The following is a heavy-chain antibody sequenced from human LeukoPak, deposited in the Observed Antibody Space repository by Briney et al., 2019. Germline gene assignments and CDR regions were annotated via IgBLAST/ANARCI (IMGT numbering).Heavy chain of an antibody. J-gene: IGHJ2*01. CDR1: GGSISSSSYY. D-gene: IGHD2-2*01. CDR2: IYYSGST. V-gene: IGHV4-39*07. CDR3: ARNPLGNCSSASCLRYWYFDL. Sequence: PSETLSLTCTVSGGSISSSSYYWGWIRQPPGKGLEWIGSIYYSGSTYYNPSLKSRVTMSVDTSKNQFSLKLSSVTAADTAVYYCARNPLGNCSSASCLRYWYFDLWGRGTLVTVSS.